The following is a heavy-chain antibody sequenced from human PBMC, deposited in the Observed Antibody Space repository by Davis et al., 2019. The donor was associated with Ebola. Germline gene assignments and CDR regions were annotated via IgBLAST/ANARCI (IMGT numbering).Heavy chain of an antibody. J-gene: IGHJ4*02. D-gene: IGHD3-22*01. Sequence: ASVKVSCKASGYTFTGYYMHWVRQAPGQGLEWMGWINPNSGGTNYAQKFQGRVTMTRDTSISTAYMELSRLRSDDTAVYYCARAGYYYDSSGCPDYWGQGTLVTVSS. V-gene: IGHV1-2*02. CDR1: GYTFTGYY. CDR3: ARAGYYYDSSGCPDY. CDR2: INPNSGGT.